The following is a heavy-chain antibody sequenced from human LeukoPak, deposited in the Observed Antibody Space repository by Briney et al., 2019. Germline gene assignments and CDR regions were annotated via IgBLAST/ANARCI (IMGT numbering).Heavy chain of an antibody. Sequence: GASVKVSCKASADTFTGYYIHWVRQAPGQGLEGMGWINPNSGGTTYGQKFQGRVTMTSDTSISTACMELSRLRSDDTAVYYCATDEYSYYYYYGMDVWGQGTPVTVSS. V-gene: IGHV1-2*02. CDR2: INPNSGGT. J-gene: IGHJ6*02. CDR1: ADTFTGYY. CDR3: ATDEYSYYYYYGMDV. D-gene: IGHD5-18*01.